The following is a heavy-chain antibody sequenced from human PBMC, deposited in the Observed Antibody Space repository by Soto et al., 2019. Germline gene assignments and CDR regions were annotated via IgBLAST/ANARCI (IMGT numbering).Heavy chain of an antibody. CDR2: IYWDDDK. CDR3: AHSVVAGLGYYFDY. V-gene: IGHV2-5*08. CDR1: YGSISSGNYY. J-gene: IGHJ4*02. Sequence: TLSLTCTFSYGSISSGNYYLSFIHQPPGKALEWLALIYWDDDKRYSPFLKSRLTITKDTSKNQVVLTMTNMDPVDTATYYCAHSVVAGLGYYFDYWGQGTLVTVSS. D-gene: IGHD6-19*01.